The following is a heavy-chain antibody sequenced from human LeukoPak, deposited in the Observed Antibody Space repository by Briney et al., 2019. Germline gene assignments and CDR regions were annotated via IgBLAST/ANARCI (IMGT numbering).Heavy chain of an antibody. Sequence: GGSLRLSCAASGFTFSSYAMNWVRQAPGKGLEWVSSISRGSDHIFYADSMKGRFTISRDNAKNSLYLQMNSLGAEDTAVYYCARGESSGWDNWGQGTLVTVSS. D-gene: IGHD6-19*01. CDR2: ISRGSDHI. J-gene: IGHJ4*02. CDR1: GFTFSSYA. CDR3: ARGESSGWDN. V-gene: IGHV3-21*01.